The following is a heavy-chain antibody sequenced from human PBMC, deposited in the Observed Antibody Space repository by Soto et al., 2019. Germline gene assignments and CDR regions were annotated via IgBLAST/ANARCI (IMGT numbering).Heavy chain of an antibody. CDR3: ASVVDYYDSSGYLDY. CDR2: ISGSGGST. CDR1: GFTFSSYA. V-gene: IGHV3-23*01. D-gene: IGHD3-22*01. J-gene: IGHJ4*02. Sequence: GGSLRLSCAASGFTFSSYAMSWVRQAPGKGLEWVSAISGSGGSTYYADSVKGRFTISRDNSKNTLYLQMNSLRAEDTAVYYCASVVDYYDSSGYLDYWGQGTLVTVSS.